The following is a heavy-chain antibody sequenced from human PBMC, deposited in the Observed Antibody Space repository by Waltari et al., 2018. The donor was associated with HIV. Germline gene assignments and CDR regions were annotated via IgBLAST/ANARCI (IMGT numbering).Heavy chain of an antibody. J-gene: IGHJ6*02. CDR1: GYTLTELS. CDR3: ATDFSGMVRAYSYNSLDV. D-gene: IGHD3-10*01. CDR2: FDPEDDET. Sequence: QVQLVQSGAEVKKPGASVKVSCKVSGYTLTELSMHWVRQAPGKGLEWMGNFDPEDDETIYAQKFQGRSTMTEDTSSDTAYMELSSLTSGDTAVYYCATDFSGMVRAYSYNSLDVWGQGTTVTVSS. V-gene: IGHV1-24*01.